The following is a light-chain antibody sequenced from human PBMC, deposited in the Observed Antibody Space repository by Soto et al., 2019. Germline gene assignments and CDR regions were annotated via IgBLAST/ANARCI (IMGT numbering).Light chain of an antibody. V-gene: IGLV2-23*01. CDR2: EGS. CDR3: GSYAGSSTRVV. CDR1: SSDVGSYNL. J-gene: IGLJ2*01. Sequence: QSVLTQPASVSGSPGQSITISCTGTSSDVGSYNLVSWYQQHPGKAPKLMIYEGSKRPSGVSNRFSGSKYGNTASLTISGLQAEDEVDSYFGSYAGSSTRVVFGGGTKLTVL.